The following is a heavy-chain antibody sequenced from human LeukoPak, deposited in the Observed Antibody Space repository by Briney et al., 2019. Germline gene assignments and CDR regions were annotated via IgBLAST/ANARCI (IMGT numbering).Heavy chain of an antibody. V-gene: IGHV3-7*03. Sequence: GALRLSCAASGFTFSSSWMSWVRQAPGKGLEWVTNIKPDGSEKYYVGSVKGRFTISRDNSKNTLYLQMNSLRAEDTAVYYCAKERGIVVVPAAILDYWGQGTLVTVSS. CDR3: AKERGIVVVPAAILDY. J-gene: IGHJ4*02. CDR1: GFTFSSSW. D-gene: IGHD2-2*02. CDR2: IKPDGSEK.